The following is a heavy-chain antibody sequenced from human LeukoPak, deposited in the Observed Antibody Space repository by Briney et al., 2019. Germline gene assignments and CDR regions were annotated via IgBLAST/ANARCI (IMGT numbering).Heavy chain of an antibody. CDR1: GFTFSSYS. J-gene: IGHJ4*02. CDR2: ISSSSSYI. Sequence: GGSLRLSCAASGFTFSSYSMNWVRQAPGKGLEWVSSISSSSSYIYYADSVKGRFTISRDNAKNSLYLQMNSLRAEDTAVYYCAREGDESSGYYYVSYWGQGTLVTVSS. CDR3: AREGDESSGYYYVSY. V-gene: IGHV3-21*01. D-gene: IGHD3-22*01.